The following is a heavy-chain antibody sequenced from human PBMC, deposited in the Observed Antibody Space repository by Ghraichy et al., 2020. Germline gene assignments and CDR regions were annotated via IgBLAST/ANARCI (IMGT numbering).Heavy chain of an antibody. CDR3: ARGFQSVDTTMVYRFDY. CDR2: INHSGNT. J-gene: IGHJ4*02. Sequence: SETLSLTCAVYGGSFNIYYWSWIRQPPGKGLEWIGEINHSGNTKYNPSLKSRVTISLDTSKNHFSLKLTSVTAADTAVYFCARGFQSVDTTMVYRFDYWGQGTPVTVSS. V-gene: IGHV4-34*01. D-gene: IGHD5-18*01. CDR1: GGSFNIYY.